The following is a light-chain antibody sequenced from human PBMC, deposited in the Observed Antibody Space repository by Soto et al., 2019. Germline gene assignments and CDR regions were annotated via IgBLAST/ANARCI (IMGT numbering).Light chain of an antibody. J-gene: IGLJ3*02. CDR3: SSYTSTSTLV. V-gene: IGLV2-14*01. Sequence: QSVLTQPASVSGSPGQSITISCTGANSDVGGYKCVSWYQQHPGKAPKLIIYEVSNRPSGVSNRFSGSKSGNTAFLTISGLQAEDEADYYCSSYTSTSTLVFGGGTKVTVL. CDR2: EVS. CDR1: NSDVGGYKC.